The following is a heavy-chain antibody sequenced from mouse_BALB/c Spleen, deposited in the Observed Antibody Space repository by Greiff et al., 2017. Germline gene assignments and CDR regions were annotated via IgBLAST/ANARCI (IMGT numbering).Heavy chain of an antibody. D-gene: IGHD2-1*01. CDR2: INPSSGYT. V-gene: IGHV1-4*01. J-gene: IGHJ4*01. CDR1: GYTFTSYT. Sequence: QVQLKQSGAELARPGASVKMSCKASGYTFTSYTMHWVKQRPGQGLEWIGYINPSSGYTNYNQKFKDKATLTADKSSSTAYMQLSSLTSEDSAVYYCAAYGNHYAMDYWGQGTSVTVSS. CDR3: AAYGNHYAMDY.